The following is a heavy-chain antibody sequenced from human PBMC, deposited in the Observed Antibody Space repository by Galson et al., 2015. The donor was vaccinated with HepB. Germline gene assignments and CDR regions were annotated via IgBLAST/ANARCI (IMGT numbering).Heavy chain of an antibody. CDR1: GGPISSYY. Sequence: ETLSLTCTVSGGPISSYYWSWIRQPPGKGLEWIGYIYYSGSTNYNPSLKSRVTISVDTSKNQFSLKLSSVTAADTAVYYCARDSSYGDYVWFDPWGQGTLVTVSS. V-gene: IGHV4-59*01. J-gene: IGHJ5*02. D-gene: IGHD4-17*01. CDR2: IYYSGST. CDR3: ARDSSYGDYVWFDP.